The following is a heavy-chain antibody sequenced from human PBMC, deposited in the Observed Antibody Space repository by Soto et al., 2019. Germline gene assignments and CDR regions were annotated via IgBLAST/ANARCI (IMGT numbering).Heavy chain of an antibody. Sequence: GECLKISCKGSGYSFTSYWIGWVRQMPGKGLEWMGIIYPGDSDTRYSPSFQGQVTISADKSISTAYLQWSSLKASDTAMYYCARLGDSNYKATSDYYYYYGMDVWGQGTTVTVSS. CDR3: ARLGDSNYKATSDYYYYYGMDV. D-gene: IGHD4-4*01. CDR2: IYPGDSDT. J-gene: IGHJ6*02. CDR1: GYSFTSYW. V-gene: IGHV5-51*01.